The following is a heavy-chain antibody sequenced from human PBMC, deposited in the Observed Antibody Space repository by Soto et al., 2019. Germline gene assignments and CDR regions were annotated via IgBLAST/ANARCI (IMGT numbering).Heavy chain of an antibody. V-gene: IGHV3-11*01. J-gene: IGHJ4*02. Sequence: QVHLVDSGGGLVKPGGSLRLSCAASGFTFSDCYMSWIRQAPGKGLEWVSYISSSEASIYYADSVRGRFTISRDNTKNSLYLQMNSLRADDTAVYYCARGRPGTAAPYFDSWGQGTLVTVSS. CDR1: GFTFSDCY. D-gene: IGHD2-21*02. CDR3: ARGRPGTAAPYFDS. CDR2: ISSSEASI.